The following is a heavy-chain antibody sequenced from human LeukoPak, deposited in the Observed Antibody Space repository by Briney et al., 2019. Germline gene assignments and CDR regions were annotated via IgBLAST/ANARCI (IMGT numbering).Heavy chain of an antibody. CDR3: ARDIVVVVAAGPAKYQQQVVYYYGMDV. CDR1: GFTFSSYS. D-gene: IGHD2-15*01. Sequence: GGSLRLSCAASGFTFSSYSMNWVRQAPGKGLEWVSSISSSSSYIYYADSVKGRFTISRDNAKNSLYLQMNSLRAEDTAVYYCARDIVVVVAAGPAKYQQQVVYYYGMDVWGQGTTVTVSS. J-gene: IGHJ6*02. V-gene: IGHV3-21*01. CDR2: ISSSSSYI.